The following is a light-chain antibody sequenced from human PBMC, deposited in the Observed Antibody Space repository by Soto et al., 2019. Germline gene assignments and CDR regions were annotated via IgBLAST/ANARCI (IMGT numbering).Light chain of an antibody. Sequence: EIVLTQSPGTLSLSPGERATLSCRASQSVSSSYLAWYQQKPGQAPRLLIYDASSRAPGIPDRFSGGGSGTEFTLTISSLQPDDFATYYCQHYNSYSEAFGQGTKVDI. J-gene: IGKJ1*01. CDR1: QSVSSSY. CDR3: QHYNSYSEA. CDR2: DAS. V-gene: IGKV3-20*01.